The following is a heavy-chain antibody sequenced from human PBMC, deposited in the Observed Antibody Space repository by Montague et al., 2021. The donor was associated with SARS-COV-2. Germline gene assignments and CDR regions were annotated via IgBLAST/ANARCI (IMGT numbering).Heavy chain of an antibody. V-gene: IGHV4-34*01. CDR1: GGSLSGDH. Sequence: SETLSLTCAVYGGSLSGDHWSWIRQPPGKGLEWIGEVNHSGHTXXXVSXXXRVTMSVDTSKSQFSLKVRSVTAADTAVYYCAGGPVGVAARLRYYFDQWGQGTLVTVSS. CDR2: VNHSGHT. J-gene: IGHJ4*02. D-gene: IGHD6-6*01. CDR3: AGGPVGVAARLRYYFDQ.